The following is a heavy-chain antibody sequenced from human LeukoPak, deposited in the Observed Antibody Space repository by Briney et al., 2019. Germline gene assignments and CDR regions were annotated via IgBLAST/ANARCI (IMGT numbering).Heavy chain of an antibody. CDR2: ISWNSGSI. J-gene: IGHJ5*02. CDR3: AKDGLLWFGELSSSWFDP. CDR1: GFTFDDYA. V-gene: IGHV3-9*01. D-gene: IGHD3-10*01. Sequence: GGSLRLSCAASGFTFDDYAMHWVRQAPGKGLEWVSGISWNSGSIGYADSVKGRFTISRDNAKNSLYLQMNSLRAEDTALYYCAKDGLLWFGELSSSWFDPWGQGTLVTVSS.